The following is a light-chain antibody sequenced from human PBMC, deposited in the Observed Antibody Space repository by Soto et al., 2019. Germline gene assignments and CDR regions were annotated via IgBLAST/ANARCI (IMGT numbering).Light chain of an antibody. Sequence: QSVLTQPASVSGSPGQSITISCTGTSSDVGGYNYVSWYQQHPGKAPKLMIFDVSDRPSGVSNRFSGSKSGNTAFLTISGLQAGDDADYYCSSYTSSSPVFGGGTKVTVL. CDR2: DVS. J-gene: IGLJ2*01. CDR3: SSYTSSSPV. CDR1: SSDVGGYNY. V-gene: IGLV2-14*01.